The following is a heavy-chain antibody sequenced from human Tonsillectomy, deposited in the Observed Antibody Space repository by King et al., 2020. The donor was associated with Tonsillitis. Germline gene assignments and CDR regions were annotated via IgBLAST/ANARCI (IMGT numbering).Heavy chain of an antibody. CDR1: GYTFTGYY. CDR2: INPNSGGT. D-gene: IGHD1-26*01. V-gene: IGHV1-2*02. J-gene: IGHJ4*02. Sequence: VQLVESGAEVKKPGASVKVSCKASGYTFTGYYMHWVRQAPGQGLEWMGWINPNSGGTNYAQKFQGRVTMTRDTSISIAYRELSRLRADETAVYYCARRELWEHGNPFDYWGQGTLVTVSS. CDR3: ARRELWEHGNPFDY.